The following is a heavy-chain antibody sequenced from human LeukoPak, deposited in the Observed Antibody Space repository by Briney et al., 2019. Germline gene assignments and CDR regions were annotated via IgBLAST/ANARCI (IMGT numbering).Heavy chain of an antibody. CDR3: GRGTGY. CDR2: IISNVDNT. V-gene: IGHV3-64D*06. J-gene: IGHJ4*02. CDR1: GFTFSTYV. Sequence: SGGSLRLSCSVSGFTFSTYVMHWVRQAPGKGLEYVSAIISNVDNTYYADSVKGRFTISRDNSKNTLCLEMSSLRHDDTAVYFCGRGTGYWGQGTLVTVSS.